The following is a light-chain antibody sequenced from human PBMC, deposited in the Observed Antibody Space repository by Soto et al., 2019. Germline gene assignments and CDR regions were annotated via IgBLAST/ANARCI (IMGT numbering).Light chain of an antibody. Sequence: VGSEPRWACVSPGLGVAISYSGSSSNIGSNTVNWYQQLPGTAPKLLIYSNNQRPSGVPDRFSGSKSGTSASLAISGLQSEDEADYYCAAWDDSLNGSYVFGTGTKVTVL. CDR2: SNN. CDR1: SSNIGSNT. CDR3: AAWDDSLNGSYV. J-gene: IGLJ1*01. V-gene: IGLV1-44*01.